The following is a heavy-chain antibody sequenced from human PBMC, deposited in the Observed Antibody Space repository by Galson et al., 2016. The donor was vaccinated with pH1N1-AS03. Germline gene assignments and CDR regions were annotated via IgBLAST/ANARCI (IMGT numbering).Heavy chain of an antibody. Sequence: SLRLSCAASGFTFSTFAISWLRQAPGKGLEWVACVSGSGTSTYYADSLLGRFTVSRDNSKNSLYLHMNNVRAEDTAIYYCAPYESGRPDRAYHYWGLGTLVTVSS. D-gene: IGHD3-10*01. J-gene: IGHJ4*02. CDR3: APYESGRPDRAYHY. CDR1: GFTFSTFA. CDR2: VSGSGTST. V-gene: IGHV3-23*01.